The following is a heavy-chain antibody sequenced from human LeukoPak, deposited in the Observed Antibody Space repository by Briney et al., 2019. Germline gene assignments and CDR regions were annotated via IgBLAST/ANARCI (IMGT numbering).Heavy chain of an antibody. Sequence: SETLSLTCSVSGGSITPYYWTWIRQPPGKGLEWIGYIYSSGSTNYNSSLKSRVSIPVDTSKNQFSLKLSSVTAADSALYYCARARLSLGTSVAYYLDYWGQGTLVTVSS. CDR2: IYSSGST. V-gene: IGHV4-59*01. CDR3: ARARLSLGTSVAYYLDY. J-gene: IGHJ4*02. D-gene: IGHD4-23*01. CDR1: GGSITPYY.